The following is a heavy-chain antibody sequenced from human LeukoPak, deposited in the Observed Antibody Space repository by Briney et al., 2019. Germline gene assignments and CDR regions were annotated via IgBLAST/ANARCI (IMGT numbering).Heavy chain of an antibody. CDR2: ISVIGDST. CDR1: GFTFSTYA. J-gene: IGHJ5*02. D-gene: IGHD2-15*01. V-gene: IGHV3-23*01. CDR3: AKDQRYCSGGSCYGWFDP. Sequence: GGSLRLSCAASGFTFSTYAMTWVRQAPGKGLEWVAAISVIGDSTYYADSVKGRFSISRDNSKNTLYLQMNSLRAEDTAVYYCAKDQRYCSGGSCYGWFDPWGQGTLVTVSS.